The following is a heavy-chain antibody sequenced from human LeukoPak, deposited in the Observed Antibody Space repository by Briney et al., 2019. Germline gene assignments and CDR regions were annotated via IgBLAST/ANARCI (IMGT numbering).Heavy chain of an antibody. J-gene: IGHJ3*02. Sequence: GGSLRLSCAASGLTFSSYGMHWVRQAPGKGLEWVAFIRYDGSNKYYADSVKGRFTISRDNSKNTLYLQMNSLRAEDTAVYYCAKVGDYDILTGYYLSGAFDIWGQGTMVTVSS. CDR1: GLTFSSYG. CDR3: AKVGDYDILTGYYLSGAFDI. CDR2: IRYDGSNK. V-gene: IGHV3-30*02. D-gene: IGHD3-9*01.